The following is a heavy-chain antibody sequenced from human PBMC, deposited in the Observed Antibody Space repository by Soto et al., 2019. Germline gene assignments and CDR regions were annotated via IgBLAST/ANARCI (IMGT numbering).Heavy chain of an antibody. CDR3: ATTSRGYYGSGSYSFANWFDP. D-gene: IGHD3-10*01. V-gene: IGHV1-18*01. CDR2: ISAYNGNT. Sequence: QVQLVQSGAEVKKPGASVKVSCKASGYTFTSYGISWVRQAPGQGLEWMGWISAYNGNTNYEQKLQGRVTMTTDTSTSTAYMELRSLRSDDTAVYYCATTSRGYYGSGSYSFANWFDPWGQGTLVTVSS. J-gene: IGHJ5*02. CDR1: GYTFTSYG.